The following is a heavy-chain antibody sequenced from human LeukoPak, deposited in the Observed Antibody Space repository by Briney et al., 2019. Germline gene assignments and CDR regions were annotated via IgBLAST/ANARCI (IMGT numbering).Heavy chain of an antibody. J-gene: IGHJ3*02. CDR1: GFTFSSYS. CDR2: ISSSSTI. CDR3: ARKTGGSLDI. D-gene: IGHD7-27*01. Sequence: PGGSLRLSCAASGFTFSSYSMNWVRQVPGKGLEWVSYISSSSTIYYADSVKGRFTISRDNAKDSLYLQMNSLRAEDTAVYYCARKTGGSLDIWGQETMVTVSS. V-gene: IGHV3-48*01.